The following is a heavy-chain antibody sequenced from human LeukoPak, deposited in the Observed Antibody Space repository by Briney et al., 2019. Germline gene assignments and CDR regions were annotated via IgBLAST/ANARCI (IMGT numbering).Heavy chain of an antibody. V-gene: IGHV4-34*01. D-gene: IGHD4-17*01. CDR1: GGSFSGYY. Sequence: AETLSLTCAVYGGSFSGYYWSWIRQHPGKGLEWIGEINHSGSTNYNPSLKSRVTISVDTSKNQFSLKLSSVTAADTAVYYCARVGDYGDYYYYGMDVWGKGTTVTVSS. J-gene: IGHJ6*04. CDR3: ARVGDYGDYYYYGMDV. CDR2: INHSGST.